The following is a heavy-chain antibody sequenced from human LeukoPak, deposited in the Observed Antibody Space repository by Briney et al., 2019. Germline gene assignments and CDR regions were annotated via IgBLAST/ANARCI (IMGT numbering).Heavy chain of an antibody. D-gene: IGHD2-21*02. V-gene: IGHV4-38-2*01. Sequence: ASETLSPTCAVSGYSISSGYYWGWIRQPPRKGLEWIVSFYHSGSTYYSPSLKSRVTISVDTSKNQFSLKLSSVTAADTAVYYCARMPAYCGGDCSWYFDYWGQGTLVTVSS. J-gene: IGHJ4*02. CDR2: FYHSGST. CDR1: GYSISSGYY. CDR3: ARMPAYCGGDCSWYFDY.